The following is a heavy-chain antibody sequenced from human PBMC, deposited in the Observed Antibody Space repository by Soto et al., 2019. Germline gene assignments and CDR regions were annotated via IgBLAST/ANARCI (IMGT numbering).Heavy chain of an antibody. J-gene: IGHJ6*02. CDR1: GFTFSDSG. CDR2: IWYDGSNK. CDR3: ARPLYSSSSVYYALDV. D-gene: IGHD6-13*01. Sequence: QVQLVESGGGVVRPGRSLRLSCAARGFTFSDSGMHGVRQAPGKGLEWVAVIWYDGSNKYYADSVKGRFTISRDNSKNTLYLQMNILRAEDTAGYFCARPLYSSSSVYYALDVWGQGTTVTVSS. V-gene: IGHV3-33*01.